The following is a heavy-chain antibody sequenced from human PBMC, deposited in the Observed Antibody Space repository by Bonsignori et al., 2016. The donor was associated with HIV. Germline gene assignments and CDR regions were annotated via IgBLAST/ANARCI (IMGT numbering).Heavy chain of an antibody. CDR1: GGTFSSYA. J-gene: IGHJ4*02. CDR2: IIPMLGIA. V-gene: IGHV1-69*10. D-gene: IGHD3-16*02. Sequence: SVKVSCKASGGTFSSYAISWVRQAPGQGLEWMGGIIPMLGIANYAQKFQGRVTITADESTTTAYMELSSLRSEDTAVYYCATPSGRTTFGGVIVMAPLDYWGQGTLVTVSS. CDR3: ATPSGRTTFGGVIVMAPLDY.